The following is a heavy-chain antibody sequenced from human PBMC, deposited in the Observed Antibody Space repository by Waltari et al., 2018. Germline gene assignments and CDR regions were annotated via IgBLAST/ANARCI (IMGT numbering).Heavy chain of an antibody. Sequence: QVQLVQSGAEVKKPGSSVKVSCKASGGTFSSYAISWVRQATGQGLEWMGGIIPIFGTANYAQKFQGRVTITADESTSTAYMELSSLRSEDTAVYYCARDSYDYVWGSYRHFDYWGQGTLVTVSS. CDR1: GGTFSSYA. J-gene: IGHJ4*02. CDR3: ARDSYDYVWGSYRHFDY. CDR2: IIPIFGTA. D-gene: IGHD3-16*02. V-gene: IGHV1-69*01.